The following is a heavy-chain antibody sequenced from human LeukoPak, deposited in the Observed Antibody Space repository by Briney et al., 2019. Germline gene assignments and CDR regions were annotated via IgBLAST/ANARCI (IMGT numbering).Heavy chain of an antibody. Sequence: GASVKVSCKASGDTFTSYYMHWVRQAPGQGGEGRGIINPSGGSTSYAQKFQGRVTMTTDTSTSTVYMELSSLRSEDTAVYYCAVRAYSYGLSPDYWGQGTLVTVSS. CDR1: GDTFTSYY. V-gene: IGHV1-46*01. CDR2: INPSGGST. D-gene: IGHD5-18*01. J-gene: IGHJ4*02. CDR3: AVRAYSYGLSPDY.